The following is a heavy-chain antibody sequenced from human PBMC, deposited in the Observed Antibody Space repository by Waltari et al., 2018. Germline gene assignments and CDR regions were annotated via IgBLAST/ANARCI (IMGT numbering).Heavy chain of an antibody. CDR3: ARDPGWGGSYYWYFDL. CDR1: GFTFSSYW. J-gene: IGHJ2*01. CDR2: IKQDGSAK. V-gene: IGHV3-7*01. Sequence: EVQLVESGGGLVQPGGSLRLSCAASGFTFSSYWMSWVRQAPGKGREWVANIKQDGSAKYYVASVKRRFTIARDNAKNSLYLQMNSLRAEDTAVYYCARDPGWGGSYYWYFDLWGRGTLVTVSS. D-gene: IGHD1-26*01.